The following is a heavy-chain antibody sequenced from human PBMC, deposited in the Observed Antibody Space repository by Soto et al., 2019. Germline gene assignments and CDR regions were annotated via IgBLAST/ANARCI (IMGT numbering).Heavy chain of an antibody. V-gene: IGHV1-69*05. D-gene: IGHD3-16*02. CDR1: GGTFSSYA. J-gene: IGHJ3*01. Sequence: ASVKVSCKASGGTFSSYAISWVRQAPGQGLEWMGGIIPIFGTANYAQKFQGRVAMTRNTAISTAYMELSSLRSEDTAVYFCARGTRVVSLWGQGTMVTVSS. CDR3: ARGTRVVSL. CDR2: IIPIFGTA.